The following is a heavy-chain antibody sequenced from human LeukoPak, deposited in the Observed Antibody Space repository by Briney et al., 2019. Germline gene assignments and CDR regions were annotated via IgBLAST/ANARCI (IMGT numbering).Heavy chain of an antibody. CDR3: ARHDDNGWYFFDI. CDR1: GGSIGSYH. J-gene: IGHJ4*02. D-gene: IGHD6-19*01. Sequence: SETLSLTCTVSGGSIGSYHWSWVRQPPGKGLEWIGYIFDSGSPSYKPALKSRVTISLDTSKNQFPLRLGSATAADTAVYYRARHDDNGWYFFDIWGQGTLVTVSS. V-gene: IGHV4-59*08. CDR2: IFDSGSP.